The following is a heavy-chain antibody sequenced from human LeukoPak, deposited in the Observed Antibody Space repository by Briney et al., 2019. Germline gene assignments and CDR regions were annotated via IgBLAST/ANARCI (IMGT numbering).Heavy chain of an antibody. Sequence: SVKVSCKASGGTFSSYAISWVRQAPGQGLEWMGGIIPIFGTANYAQKFQGRVTMTADTSTSTAYMELRSLRSDDTAVYYCARLGMEQWLVRQGYWFDPWGQGTLVTVSS. CDR3: ARLGMEQWLVRQGYWFDP. CDR1: GGTFSSYA. J-gene: IGHJ5*02. D-gene: IGHD6-19*01. CDR2: IIPIFGTA. V-gene: IGHV1-69*06.